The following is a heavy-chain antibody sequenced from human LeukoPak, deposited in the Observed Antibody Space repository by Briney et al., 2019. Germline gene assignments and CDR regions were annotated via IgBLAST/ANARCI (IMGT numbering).Heavy chain of an antibody. CDR2: IYYSGST. J-gene: IGHJ6*02. CDR3: ARHGYCSGGSCYLSYYYGMDV. V-gene: IGHV4-59*08. Sequence: PSETLSLTCTVSGGSISSYYWSWIRQPPGKGLEWIGYIYYSGSTNYNPSLKSRVTISVDTSKNQFSLKLSSVTAADTAVYYCARHGYCSGGSCYLSYYYGMDVWGQGTTVTVSS. CDR1: GGSISSYY. D-gene: IGHD2-15*01.